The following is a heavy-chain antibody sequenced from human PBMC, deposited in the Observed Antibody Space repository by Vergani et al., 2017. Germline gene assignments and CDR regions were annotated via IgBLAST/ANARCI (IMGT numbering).Heavy chain of an antibody. Sequence: EVPLVQSGAVVKKPGESLKISCKGSGYSFTSYWIGWVRQMPGKGLEWMGIIYLGDSDTRYSPSFQGQVTISADKSISTAYLQWSSLKASDTAMYYCARQISGYSSTLGGGYYFDYWGQGTLVTVSS. CDR1: GYSFTSYW. CDR2: IYLGDSDT. V-gene: IGHV5-51*01. D-gene: IGHD6-13*01. CDR3: ARQISGYSSTLGGGYYFDY. J-gene: IGHJ4*02.